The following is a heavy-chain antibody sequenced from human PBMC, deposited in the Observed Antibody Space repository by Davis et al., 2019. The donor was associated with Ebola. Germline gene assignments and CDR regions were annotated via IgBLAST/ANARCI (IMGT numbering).Heavy chain of an antibody. J-gene: IGHJ4*02. CDR1: GFSVSDTY. CDR2: LYSGGTT. CDR3: PRDRPGDH. V-gene: IGHV3-53*01. Sequence: GGLLRLPCVVLGFSVSDTYMSWLHQAPEKGLEWVSVLYSGGTTYYADSVKGRFTISRDSSKNTVYLQMNNLRAEDTAVYYCPRDRPGDHWGQGTLVTVSP.